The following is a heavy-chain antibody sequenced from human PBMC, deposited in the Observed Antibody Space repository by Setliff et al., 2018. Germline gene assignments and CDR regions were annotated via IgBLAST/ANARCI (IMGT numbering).Heavy chain of an antibody. CDR1: GYTFNNYG. J-gene: IGHJ4*02. Sequence: ASLKVSCKASGYTFNNYGVAWVRQAPGQGLDWMGWVTIYNGNTKYAQNLQGRLTLTTDRSTSTVYMELGSLTTDDTAIYYCARVESMVRGKNILRHFDYWGQGTQVTVSS. D-gene: IGHD3-10*01. CDR3: ARVESMVRGKNILRHFDY. V-gene: IGHV1-18*01. CDR2: VTIYNGNT.